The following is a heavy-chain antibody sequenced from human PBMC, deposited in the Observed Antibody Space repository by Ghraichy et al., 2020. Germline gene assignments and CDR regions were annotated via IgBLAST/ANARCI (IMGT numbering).Heavy chain of an antibody. V-gene: IGHV1-18*01. CDR3: ARDHIGEHGYDSSGYLYGMDV. CDR2: ISAYNGNT. D-gene: IGHD3-22*01. J-gene: IGHJ6*02. Sequence: ASVKVSCKASGYTFTSYGISWVRQAPGQGLEWMGWISAYNGNTNYAQKLQGRVTMTTDTSTSTAYMELRSLRSDDTAVYYCARDHIGEHGYDSSGYLYGMDVWGQGTTVTVSS. CDR1: GYTFTSYG.